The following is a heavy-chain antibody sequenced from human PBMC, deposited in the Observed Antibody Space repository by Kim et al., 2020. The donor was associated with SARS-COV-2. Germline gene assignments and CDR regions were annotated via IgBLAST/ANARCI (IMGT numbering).Heavy chain of an antibody. D-gene: IGHD5-18*01. CDR1: GFTFGGHD. J-gene: IGHJ6*02. V-gene: IGHV3-13*05. CDR3: ARGRHQWLWVDV. CDR2: IGTAGEP. Sequence: GGSLRLSCAASGFTFGGHDMHWVRQGSGKGLEWVSAIGTAGEPFYSGSVKGRVIISRENGRNFLFLQLDSLKVGDTAVYYCARGRHQWLWVDVSGQGTTVTV.